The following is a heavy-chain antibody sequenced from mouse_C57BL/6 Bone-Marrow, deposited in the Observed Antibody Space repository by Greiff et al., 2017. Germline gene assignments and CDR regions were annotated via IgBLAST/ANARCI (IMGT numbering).Heavy chain of an antibody. J-gene: IGHJ2*01. CDR1: GYTFTDYY. D-gene: IGHD6-1*01. V-gene: IGHV1-76*01. CDR2: IYPGSGNT. CDR3: ASGGSPDYFDY. Sequence: VQLQQSGAELVRPGASVKLSCKASGYTFTDYYINWVKQRPGQGLEWIARIYPGSGNTYYNEKFKGKATLTAEKSSSTAYTQLSSLTSEDSAVYFCASGGSPDYFDYWGQGTTLTVSS.